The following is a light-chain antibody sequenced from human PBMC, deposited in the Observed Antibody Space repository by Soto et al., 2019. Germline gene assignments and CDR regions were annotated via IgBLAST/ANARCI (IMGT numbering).Light chain of an antibody. CDR2: AAS. CDR3: QQSYSTPRT. Sequence: DIQMTQSPSSLSASVGDRVTITCRASQSISNYLSWYQHKPGKAPRLLIYAASSLQSGVPSRFSGSGSGTDFTLTISSLQPEDFATYYCQQSYSTPRTFGQGTKVDIK. V-gene: IGKV1-39*01. CDR1: QSISNY. J-gene: IGKJ1*01.